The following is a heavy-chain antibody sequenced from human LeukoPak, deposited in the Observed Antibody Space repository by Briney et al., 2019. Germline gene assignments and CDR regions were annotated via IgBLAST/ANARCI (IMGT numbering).Heavy chain of an antibody. Sequence: GGSLRLSCAVSGFTFSSCEMNWVRQAPGKGLEWVSYISTNGTVIHYADSVKGRSTISRDNAKNSLYLQMNSLRAEDTAVYYCAPWTTVTTSWGQGTLVTVSS. V-gene: IGHV3-48*03. CDR1: GFTFSSCE. D-gene: IGHD4-17*01. J-gene: IGHJ4*02. CDR3: APWTTVTTS. CDR2: ISTNGTVI.